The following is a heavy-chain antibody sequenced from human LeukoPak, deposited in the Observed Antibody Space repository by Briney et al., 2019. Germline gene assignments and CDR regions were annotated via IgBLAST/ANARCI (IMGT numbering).Heavy chain of an antibody. CDR3: ARGLAY. D-gene: IGHD5-12*01. V-gene: IGHV4-34*01. Sequence: SETLSLTCAVYGGSFSGYYWSWIRQPPGKGLEWIGEINHSGSTYYNPSLKSRVTISVDTSKNQFSLKLSSVTAADTAVYYCARGLAYWGQGTLVTVSS. CDR1: GGSFSGYY. CDR2: INHSGST. J-gene: IGHJ4*02.